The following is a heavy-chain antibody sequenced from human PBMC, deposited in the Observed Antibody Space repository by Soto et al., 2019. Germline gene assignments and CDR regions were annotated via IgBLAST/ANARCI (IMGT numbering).Heavy chain of an antibody. CDR1: GFTFSSYD. Sequence: GGSLRLSCAASGFTFSSYDMHWVRQATGKGLEWVSAIGTAGDTYYPGSVKGRFTISRENAKNSLYLQMNSLRAGDTAVYYCARVTKRGYSGYDYWYFDLWGRGTLVTVSS. D-gene: IGHD5-12*01. J-gene: IGHJ2*01. CDR3: ARVTKRGYSGYDYWYFDL. V-gene: IGHV3-13*01. CDR2: IGTAGDT.